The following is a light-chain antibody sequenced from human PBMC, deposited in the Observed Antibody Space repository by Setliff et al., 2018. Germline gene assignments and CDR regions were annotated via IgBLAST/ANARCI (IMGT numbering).Light chain of an antibody. CDR3: CSYVRGSAYV. J-gene: IGLJ1*01. Sequence: QSVLPQPASVSGSLGQSITISCTGTSNDVGGYNYVSWYKQHPGEAPQLMIYAVTKRPSGVSNRFSGSKSGKAASLTISGLQAEDEADYYCCSYVRGSAYVFGTGTKVTVL. CDR2: AVT. CDR1: SNDVGGYNY. V-gene: IGLV2-14*03.